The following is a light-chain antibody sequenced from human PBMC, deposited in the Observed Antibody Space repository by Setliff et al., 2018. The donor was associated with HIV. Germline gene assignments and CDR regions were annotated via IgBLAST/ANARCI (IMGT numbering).Light chain of an antibody. V-gene: IGKV1-39*01. Sequence: DIQMTQSPSSPSASVGDRVTITCRASQSISSYLNWYQQQPGKAPKLLIYGASSLQSGVPPRFSGSGSGTDFTLTVSSLQPEDFATYYCQQTYSTPRAFGPGTKVDIK. CDR3: QQTYSTPRA. J-gene: IGKJ3*01. CDR1: QSISSY. CDR2: GAS.